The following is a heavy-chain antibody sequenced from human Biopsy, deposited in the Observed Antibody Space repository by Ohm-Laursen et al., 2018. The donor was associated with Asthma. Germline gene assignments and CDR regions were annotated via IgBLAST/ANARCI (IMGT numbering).Heavy chain of an antibody. D-gene: IGHD1-1*01. CDR2: ISKDASTQ. J-gene: IGHJ3*02. CDR1: GFSFSNFA. V-gene: IGHV3-30*01. Sequence: SLRLSCAAFGFSFSNFAIHWVRQAPGKGLEWVGVISKDASTQDYADSVKGRFTMAKDNSKNTLDLQMNSLREEDTAVYYCVRDGTDDAFDIWGQGTVVSVSS. CDR3: VRDGTDDAFDI.